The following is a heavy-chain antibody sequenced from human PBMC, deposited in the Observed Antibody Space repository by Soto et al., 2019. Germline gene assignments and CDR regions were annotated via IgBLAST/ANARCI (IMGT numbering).Heavy chain of an antibody. D-gene: IGHD3-3*01. V-gene: IGHV3-7*01. J-gene: IGHJ4*02. Sequence: EVQLVESGGGLVQPGGSLRLSCAASGFTFSNYWMSWVRRAPGKGLEWVANIHPDGSLKHYVDSVKGRFTISRDNAKNSLYLQMNSLRAEDTAVYYCARDHTFYDFWSGYSTIARYFDYWGQGTLVTVSS. CDR1: GFTFSNYW. CDR3: ARDHTFYDFWSGYSTIARYFDY. CDR2: IHPDGSLK.